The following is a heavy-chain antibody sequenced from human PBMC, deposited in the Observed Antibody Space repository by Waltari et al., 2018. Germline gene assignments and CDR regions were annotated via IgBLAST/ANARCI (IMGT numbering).Heavy chain of an antibody. Sequence: QVQLQESGPGLVKPSQTLSLTCTVSGGSISSGSYYWSWLRQPAGKGLEWIGRIYTRGITHYNPSLKSRVIISVDMFKTQFSLKPSAVTAADTAVYYCACGDNSSWYEYFQHWGQGTLVTVSS. CDR3: ACGDNSSWYEYFQH. CDR1: GGSISSGSYY. CDR2: IYTRGIT. D-gene: IGHD6-13*01. J-gene: IGHJ1*01. V-gene: IGHV4-61*02.